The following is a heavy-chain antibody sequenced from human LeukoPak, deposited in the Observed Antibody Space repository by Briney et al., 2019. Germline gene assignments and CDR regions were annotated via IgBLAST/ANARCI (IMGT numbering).Heavy chain of an antibody. Sequence: SETLSLTCTVSGGSISSGGYYWSWIRQPPGKGLEWIGYIYHSGSTYYNPSLKSRVTISVDRSKNQFSLKLSSVTAADTAVYYCARQEAARAIDAFDIWGQGTMVTVSS. V-gene: IGHV4-30-2*01. CDR3: ARQEAARAIDAFDI. J-gene: IGHJ3*02. CDR2: IYHSGST. D-gene: IGHD6-6*01. CDR1: GGSISSGGYY.